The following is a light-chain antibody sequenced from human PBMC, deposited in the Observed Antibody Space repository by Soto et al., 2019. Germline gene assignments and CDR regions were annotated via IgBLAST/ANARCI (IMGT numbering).Light chain of an antibody. J-gene: IGKJ3*01. V-gene: IGKV1-5*03. Sequence: DIQMTQSPSTLSASVGDRVTITCRASQSISSWLAWYQQKPGKAPKLLIYKASSLESGVPSRFSGSGSGTEFTLTISRLQPDDFSTYYFQQSFTFGPGTKVAIK. CDR1: QSISSW. CDR3: QQSFT. CDR2: KAS.